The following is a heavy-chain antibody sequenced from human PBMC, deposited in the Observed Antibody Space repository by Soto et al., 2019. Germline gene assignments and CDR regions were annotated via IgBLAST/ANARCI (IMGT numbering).Heavy chain of an antibody. Sequence: GGSLRLSCAASGFTFDDYAMHWVRQAPGKGLEWVSGISWNSGSIGYADSVKGRFTISRDNAKNSLYLQMNSLRAEDTALYYCAKGGHSSGYERGFDYWGQGTLVTVSS. J-gene: IGHJ4*02. D-gene: IGHD3-22*01. CDR2: ISWNSGSI. CDR1: GFTFDDYA. V-gene: IGHV3-9*01. CDR3: AKGGHSSGYERGFDY.